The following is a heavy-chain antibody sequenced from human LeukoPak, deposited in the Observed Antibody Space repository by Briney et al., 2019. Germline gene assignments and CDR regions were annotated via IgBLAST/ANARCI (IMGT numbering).Heavy chain of an antibody. CDR1: GGSVTFYY. D-gene: IGHD6-13*01. Sequence: SDTLSLTRTVSGGSVTFYYWNWIRQPAGKGPQWIGRIHTSGITNYNPSLKSRVTMSIDTSNYQFSLKLTSVTAADTAVYYCASSTWKKPFDYWGQGALVTVSS. CDR3: ASSTWKKPFDY. CDR2: IHTSGIT. J-gene: IGHJ4*02. V-gene: IGHV4-4*07.